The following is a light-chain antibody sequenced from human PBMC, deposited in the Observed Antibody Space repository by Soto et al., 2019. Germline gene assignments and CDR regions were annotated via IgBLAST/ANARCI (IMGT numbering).Light chain of an antibody. CDR1: QSVSSD. V-gene: IGKV3-15*01. CDR3: QQYNNWPRGT. CDR2: GAS. Sequence: EIVMTQSPATLSVSPGERATLSCRASQSVSSDLAWYQQKPGQAPNLLIYGASTRATGIPARFSGSGSGTEFTLTISSLQSEDFAVYYCQQYNNWPRGTFGQGTKVEIK. J-gene: IGKJ1*01.